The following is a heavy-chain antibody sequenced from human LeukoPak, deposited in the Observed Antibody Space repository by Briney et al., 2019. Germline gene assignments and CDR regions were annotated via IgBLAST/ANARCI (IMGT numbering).Heavy chain of an antibody. CDR1: GFTFSGYW. Sequence: GGSLILSCAASGFTFSGYWMHWVRQVPGRGLVWVSRINRDGSITEYADSVKGRFTISRDNAKSTLYLQMNSLRAEDTAVYYCARPKYDFQDWFDPWGQGTLVTVSS. J-gene: IGHJ5*02. CDR3: ARPKYDFQDWFDP. V-gene: IGHV3-74*03. CDR2: INRDGSIT. D-gene: IGHD2-21*02.